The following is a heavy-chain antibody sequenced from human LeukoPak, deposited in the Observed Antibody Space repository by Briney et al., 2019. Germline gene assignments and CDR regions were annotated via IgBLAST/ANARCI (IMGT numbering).Heavy chain of an antibody. Sequence: SVKVSCKASGYTFTSYGISWVRQAPGQGLEWMGGIIPIFGTANYAQKFQGRVTITADKSTSTAYMELSSLRSEDMAVYYCARNSQYSGRGYMDVWGKGTTVTVSS. CDR3: ARNSQYSGRGYMDV. J-gene: IGHJ6*03. CDR1: GYTFTSYG. CDR2: IIPIFGTA. D-gene: IGHD6-6*01. V-gene: IGHV1-69*06.